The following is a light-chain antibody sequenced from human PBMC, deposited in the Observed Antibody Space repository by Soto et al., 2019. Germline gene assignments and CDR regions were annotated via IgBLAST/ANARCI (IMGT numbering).Light chain of an antibody. J-gene: IGKJ3*01. CDR1: QSVSSN. CDR2: GAS. Sequence: EIVMTQSPATLSVSPGERATLSCRASQSVSSNLAWYQQKPGQAPRLLIYGASSRATGIPDRFSGSGSGTDFPLAISRQEPEDLAVYYFQQFGSSPGFTFGPGTKVDIK. CDR3: QQFGSSPGFT. V-gene: IGKV3-20*01.